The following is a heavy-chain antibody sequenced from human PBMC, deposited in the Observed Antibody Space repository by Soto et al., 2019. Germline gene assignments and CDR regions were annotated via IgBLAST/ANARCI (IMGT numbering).Heavy chain of an antibody. CDR1: GFTFSSYW. J-gene: IGHJ4*02. CDR2: IDGAGRST. Sequence: EVQLVESGGGLVQPGGSLRLSCAASGFTFSSYWMHWVRQPPGKGLVWVSRIDGAGRSTNYADSVKGRFTLSSDNAKNTLYLQMNSLSAEDTAVYYCARVGSTSWYWGQGTLVTVSS. V-gene: IGHV3-74*01. CDR3: ARVGSTSWY. D-gene: IGHD6-6*01.